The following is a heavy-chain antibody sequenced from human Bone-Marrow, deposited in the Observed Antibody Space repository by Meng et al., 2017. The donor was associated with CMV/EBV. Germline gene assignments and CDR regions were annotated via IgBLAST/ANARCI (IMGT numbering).Heavy chain of an antibody. Sequence: GGSLRLSCAASGFTFDDYGMSWVRQAPGKGLEWVSGINWNGGSTGYADSVKGRFAISRDNSKNTLYLQVNSLRTEDTAVYYCAKDHSRRPLPFMHLKKQEGQYYFDYWGQGTLVTVSS. J-gene: IGHJ4*02. V-gene: IGHV3-20*04. CDR3: AKDHSRRPLPFMHLKKQEGQYYFDY. D-gene: IGHD3-16*01. CDR1: GFTFDDYG. CDR2: INWNGGST.